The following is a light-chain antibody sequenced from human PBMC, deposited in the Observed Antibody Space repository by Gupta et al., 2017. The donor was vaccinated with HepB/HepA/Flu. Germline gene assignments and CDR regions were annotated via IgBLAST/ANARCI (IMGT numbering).Light chain of an antibody. CDR3: QQYYSSPET. CDR1: QSVLYSSNNKNY. Sequence: DLEQPPSLVSLAVSLGERATINCKSSQSVLYSSNNKNYLAWYQQKPGQSPKLLIYWASTRESGVPDRFSGSGSGTDFTLTISSLQAEDLAVYYCQQYYSSPETFGQGTKVEIK. CDR2: WAS. J-gene: IGKJ1*01. V-gene: IGKV4-1*01.